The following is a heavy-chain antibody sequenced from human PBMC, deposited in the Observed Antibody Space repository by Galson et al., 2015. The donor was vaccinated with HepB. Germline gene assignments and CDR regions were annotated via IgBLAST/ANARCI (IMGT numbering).Heavy chain of an antibody. CDR3: AREGLKGQLLLYWFDP. D-gene: IGHD2-2*01. CDR2: INPNSGGT. CDR1: GYTFTGYY. Sequence: SVKVSCKASGYTFTGYYMHWVRQAPGQGLEWMGWINPNSGGTNYAQKFQGRVTMTRDTSISTAYMELSRLRSDDTAVYYCAREGLKGQLLLYWFDPWGQGTLVTVSS. V-gene: IGHV1-2*02. J-gene: IGHJ5*02.